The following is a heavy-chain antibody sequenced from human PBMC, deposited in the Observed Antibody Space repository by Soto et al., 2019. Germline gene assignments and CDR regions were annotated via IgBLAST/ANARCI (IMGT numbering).Heavy chain of an antibody. CDR3: ARHLSENQQQQRLPKYYYGMDV. Sequence: GESLKISCKGSGYSFTSYWISWVRQMPGKGLEWMGRIDPSDSYTNYSPSFQGHVTISADKSISTAYLQWSSLKASDTAMYYCARHLSENQQQQRLPKYYYGMDVWGQGTTVTVSS. CDR1: GYSFTSYW. CDR2: IDPSDSYT. J-gene: IGHJ6*02. D-gene: IGHD6-13*01. V-gene: IGHV5-10-1*01.